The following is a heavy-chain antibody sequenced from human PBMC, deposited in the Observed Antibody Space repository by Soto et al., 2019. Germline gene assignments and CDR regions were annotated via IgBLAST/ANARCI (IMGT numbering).Heavy chain of an antibody. CDR3: ARGAATVTPGRFDP. CDR1: GYSISSGYY. D-gene: IGHD4-17*01. J-gene: IGHJ5*02. CDR2: IYHSGST. V-gene: IGHV4-38-2*01. Sequence: RSLTCAVSGYSISSGYYWGWIRQTPGKGLEWIASIYHSGSTYYNPSLKSRVTISVDTSKNQFSLKLTSVTAADTAVYYCARGAATVTPGRFDPWGQGIMVTVSS.